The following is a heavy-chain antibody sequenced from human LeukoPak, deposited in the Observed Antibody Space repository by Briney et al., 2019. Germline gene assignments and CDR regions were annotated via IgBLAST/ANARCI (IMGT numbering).Heavy chain of an antibody. J-gene: IGHJ3*02. CDR3: ARVSMYYLDLHQNDAFDI. D-gene: IGHD2/OR15-2a*01. V-gene: IGHV3-53*01. CDR1: GFTVNTNY. Sequence: GGSLRLSCAASGFTVNTNYMSWVRQAPGKGLEWVSVIYSGGGTYYADSVEGRFTISRGNSKNTLYLQMSSLRAEDTAVYYCARVSMYYLDLHQNDAFDIWGQGTMVTVSS. CDR2: IYSGGGT.